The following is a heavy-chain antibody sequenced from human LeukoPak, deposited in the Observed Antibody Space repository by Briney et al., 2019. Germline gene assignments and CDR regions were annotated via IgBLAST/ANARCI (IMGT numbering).Heavy chain of an antibody. D-gene: IGHD3-10*01. J-gene: IGHJ6*02. CDR3: ARDAPGAMVRGRGYYYYGMDV. CDR1: GYTFTSYG. Sequence: GASVKVSCKASGYTFTSYGISWVRQAPGQGLEWMGWISAYNGNTNYAQKLQGRVTMTTDTSTSTAYMELRSLRSDDTAVYYCARDAPGAMVRGRGYYYYGMDVWGQGTTVTVSS. CDR2: ISAYNGNT. V-gene: IGHV1-18*01.